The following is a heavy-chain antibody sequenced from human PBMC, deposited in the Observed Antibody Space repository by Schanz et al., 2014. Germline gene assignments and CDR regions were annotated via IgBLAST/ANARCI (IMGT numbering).Heavy chain of an antibody. CDR2: ISSSSSYT. Sequence: QVQLVESGGGVVQPERSLRLSCAASGLTFSDYYMSWIRQAPGKGLEWVSYISSSSSYTNYADSVKGRFTISRDNAKNSLYLQMNSLRAEDTAVYYCARSRGFDSIFDFWGRGTLVTDSS. J-gene: IGHJ4*02. V-gene: IGHV3-11*06. D-gene: IGHD5-12*01. CDR1: GLTFSDYY. CDR3: ARSRGFDSIFDF.